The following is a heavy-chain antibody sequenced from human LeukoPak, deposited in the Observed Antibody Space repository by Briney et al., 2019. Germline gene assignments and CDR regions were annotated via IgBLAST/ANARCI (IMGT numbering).Heavy chain of an antibody. J-gene: IGHJ4*02. V-gene: IGHV7-4-1*02. CDR3: AREMEPLLTGYLVLFDY. CDR1: GYTFTSYA. D-gene: IGHD3-9*01. Sequence: ASVKVSCKASGYTFTSYAMNWVQQAPGQGLEWMGWINTNTGNPTYAQGFTGRFVFSLDTSVSTAYLQISSLKAEDTAVYYCAREMEPLLTGYLVLFDYWGQGTLVTVSS. CDR2: INTNTGNP.